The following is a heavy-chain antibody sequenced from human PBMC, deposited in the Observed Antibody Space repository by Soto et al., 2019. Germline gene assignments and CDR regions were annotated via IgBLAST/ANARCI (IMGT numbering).Heavy chain of an antibody. J-gene: IGHJ4*02. CDR3: VSQRTTVPTQAYFDY. CDR1: GGSGTNSIYY. Sequence: SVTQSLTCTVSGGSGTNSIYYLGWIRQSPGKGLEWIGSVYYRGRSYSKSSVKSRVTISVDTSKNRFSLSLNSVTASDTAVYFCVSQRTTVPTQAYFDYWGPGALVPVSS. D-gene: IGHD4-17*01. CDR2: VYYRGRS. V-gene: IGHV4-39*01.